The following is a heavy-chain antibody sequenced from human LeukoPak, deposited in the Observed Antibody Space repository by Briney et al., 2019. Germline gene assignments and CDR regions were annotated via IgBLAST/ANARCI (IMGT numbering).Heavy chain of an antibody. D-gene: IGHD1-1*01. CDR3: ARFQYNAAFDI. CDR1: GGSISTYF. V-gene: IGHV4-59*01. CDR2: IHDSGTT. J-gene: IGHJ3*02. Sequence: SETLSLTCSVSGGSISTYFWSWIRQPPGKGLEWIGYIHDSGTTNYTPPLKSPATISVDTSKNQFSLKLSSVTAADTAVYYCARFQYNAAFDIWGQGTMVTVSS.